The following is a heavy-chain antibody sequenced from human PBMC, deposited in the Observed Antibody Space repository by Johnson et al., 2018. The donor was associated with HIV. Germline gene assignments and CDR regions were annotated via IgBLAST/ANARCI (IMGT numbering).Heavy chain of an antibody. J-gene: IGHJ3*02. CDR1: GFTFGNYW. CDR2: INQDGREK. D-gene: IGHD7-27*01. Sequence: VQLVESGGGLVQPGGSLRLSCAATGFTFGNYWMSWVRQAPGKGLEWVANINQDGREKHDVDSVKGRFTISRDNAKNSTYLQMNSLRAEDTAVYYCARGRDSTGDGGAFDIWGQGTMVTVSS. V-gene: IGHV3-7*05. CDR3: ARGRDSTGDGGAFDI.